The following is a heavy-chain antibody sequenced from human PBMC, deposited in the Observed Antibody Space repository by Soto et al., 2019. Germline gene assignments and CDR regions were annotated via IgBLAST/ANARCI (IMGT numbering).Heavy chain of an antibody. CDR1: GFIFSSYT. V-gene: IGHV3-21*01. CDR3: AREDYAGASPRFDY. J-gene: IGHJ4*02. CDR2: ISSSSSNI. D-gene: IGHD4-17*01. Sequence: EVLLVESGGGLVKPGGSLRLSCAASGFIFSSYTMTWVRQAPGKGLEWVSSISSSSSNIEYADSVKGRFSVSRDNANNSLFLQINSLRAEDTAVYYCAREDYAGASPRFDYWGLGALVTVSS.